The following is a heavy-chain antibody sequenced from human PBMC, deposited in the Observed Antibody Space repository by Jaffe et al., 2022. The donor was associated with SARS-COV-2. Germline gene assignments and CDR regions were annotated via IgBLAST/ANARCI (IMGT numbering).Heavy chain of an antibody. CDR2: IIPIFGTA. Sequence: QVQLVQSGAEVKKPGSSVKVSCKASGGTFSSYAISWVRQAPGQGLEWMGGIIPIFGTANYAQKFQGRVTITADESTSTAYMELSSLRSEDTAVYYCASGGYYYDSSGYYSEYFQHWGQGTLVTVSS. CDR1: GGTFSSYA. J-gene: IGHJ1*01. CDR3: ASGGYYYDSSGYYSEYFQH. D-gene: IGHD3-22*01. V-gene: IGHV1-69*01.